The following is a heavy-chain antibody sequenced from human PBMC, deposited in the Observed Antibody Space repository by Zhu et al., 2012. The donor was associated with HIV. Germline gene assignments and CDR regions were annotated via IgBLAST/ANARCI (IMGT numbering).Heavy chain of an antibody. J-gene: IGHJ4*02. CDR2: IYYSGST. Sequence: QVQLQESGPGLVKPSETLSLSCAVSGGSISSYYWTWIRQPPGKGLEWMGYIYYSGSTNYNPSLKSRVTLSVDTSKNQVSLTLSSVTAADTAVYYCARVSYYLSGSYSRYYFDYWGLGNPGHRLL. V-gene: IGHV4-59*13. CDR1: GGSISSYY. D-gene: IGHD3-10*01. CDR3: ARVSYYLSGSYSRYYFDY.